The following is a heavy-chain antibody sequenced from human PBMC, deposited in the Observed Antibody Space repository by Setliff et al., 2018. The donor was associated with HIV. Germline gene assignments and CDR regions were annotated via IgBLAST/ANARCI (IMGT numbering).Heavy chain of an antibody. Sequence: SETLSLTCAVYGGSFSGYSWSWIRQPPGKGPEWIGEVYHSGSSNYNPSLKSRVTISVDTSKNQFSLKLSSVTAVDTAVYYCAKKGNGDYHFDYWGQGTLVTVSS. CDR2: VYHSGSS. V-gene: IGHV4-34*01. CDR3: AKKGNGDYHFDY. CDR1: GGSFSGYS. J-gene: IGHJ4*02. D-gene: IGHD4-17*01.